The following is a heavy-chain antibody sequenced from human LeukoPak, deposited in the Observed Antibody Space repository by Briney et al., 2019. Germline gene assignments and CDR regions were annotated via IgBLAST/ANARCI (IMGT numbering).Heavy chain of an antibody. CDR1: GFTFSSYA. CDR3: ASTGDIWSAYPY. J-gene: IGHJ4*02. D-gene: IGHD3-3*01. CDR2: ISYDGSNK. V-gene: IGHV3-30*14. Sequence: PGRSLRLSCAASGFTFSSYAMHWVRQAPGKGLEWVAVISYDGSNKYYADSVKGRFTISRDNSKNTLYLQMNSLRAEDTAVYYCASTGDIWSAYPYWGQGTLVTVSS.